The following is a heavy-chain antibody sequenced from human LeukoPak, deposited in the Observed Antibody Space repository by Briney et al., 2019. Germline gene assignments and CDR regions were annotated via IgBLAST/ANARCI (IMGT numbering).Heavy chain of an antibody. V-gene: IGHV4-34*01. Sequence: SETLSLTCAVYGGSFSGYYWSWIRQPPGKGLEWIGKINHSGSTNYNPSLKSRVTISVDTSKNQFSLKLSSVTAADTAVYYCARGTRLAVAGTEWFDPWGQGTLVTVSS. CDR3: ARGTRLAVAGTEWFDP. CDR2: INHSGST. D-gene: IGHD6-19*01. J-gene: IGHJ5*02. CDR1: GGSFSGYY.